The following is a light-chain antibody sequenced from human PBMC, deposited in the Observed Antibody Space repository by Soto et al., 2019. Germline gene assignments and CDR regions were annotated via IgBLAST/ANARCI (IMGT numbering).Light chain of an antibody. CDR2: GVS. CDR3: YSSRSSSSTFYV. J-gene: IGLJ1*01. Sequence: HSALTQPASVSGSPGQSITISCAGTSSDIGGSNYVSWYQQHPGKAPKLMIYGVSNRPSGVSNRFSGSKSGNTASLTISGLQAEDEADYFCYSSRSSSSTFYVFGTGTKLTVL. V-gene: IGLV2-14*03. CDR1: SSDIGGSNY.